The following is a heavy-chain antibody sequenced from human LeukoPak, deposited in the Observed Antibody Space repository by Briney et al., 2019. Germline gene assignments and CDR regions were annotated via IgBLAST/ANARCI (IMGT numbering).Heavy chain of an antibody. D-gene: IGHD5-24*01. V-gene: IGHV4-59*12. CDR2: IYYSGST. CDR3: ASGEMATIDAPFDY. Sequence: SETLSLTCTVSGGSISSYYWSWIRQPPGKGLEWIGYIYYSGSTYYNPSLKSRVTISVDTSKNQFSLKLSSVTAADTAVYYCASGEMATIDAPFDYWGQGTLVTVSS. J-gene: IGHJ4*02. CDR1: GGSISSYY.